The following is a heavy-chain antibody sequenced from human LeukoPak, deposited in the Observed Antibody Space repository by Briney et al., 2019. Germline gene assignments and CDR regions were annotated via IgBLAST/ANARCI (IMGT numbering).Heavy chain of an antibody. Sequence: SETLSLTCTVSGDSISTYYWSWVRQSPGKGLEWIGYIFYTGSTYYNASLKSQVSISIDTSKNQFSLRLTSVTAADTAVYYCASVRRGFGESSKYYSYYYMDVWGNGTTVPIS. J-gene: IGHJ6*03. CDR2: IFYTGST. D-gene: IGHD3-10*01. CDR1: GDSISTYY. V-gene: IGHV4-59*04. CDR3: ASVRRGFGESSKYYSYYYMDV.